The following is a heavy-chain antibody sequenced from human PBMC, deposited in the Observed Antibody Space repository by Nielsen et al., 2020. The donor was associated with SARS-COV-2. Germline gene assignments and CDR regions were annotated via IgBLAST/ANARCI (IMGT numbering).Heavy chain of an antibody. CDR2: IIPIFGTA. J-gene: IGHJ4*02. D-gene: IGHD5-12*01. Sequence: SVKVSCKASGGTFSSYAISWVRQAPGQGLEWMGGIIPIFGTANYAQKFQGRVTITADESTSTAYMELSSLRSEDTAVYYCARGQHRPRYSGYSLWGQGTLVTVSS. CDR3: ARGQHRPRYSGYSL. CDR1: GGTFSSYA. V-gene: IGHV1-69*13.